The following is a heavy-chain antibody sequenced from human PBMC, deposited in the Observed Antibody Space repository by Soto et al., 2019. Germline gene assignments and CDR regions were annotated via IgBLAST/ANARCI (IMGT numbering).Heavy chain of an antibody. J-gene: IGHJ5*02. CDR2: ISYSGST. V-gene: IGHV4-59*01. CDR1: GASITTYY. CDR3: ARDLKEYCSDGKCNWFDP. Sequence: PSETLSLTCTVSGASITTYYWSWIRQPPGKGLEWIGYISYSGSTDYNPSLKSRVTISFDASKNQISLQVRSATAADAAVYYCARDLKEYCSDGKCNWFDPWGQEPWSPSP. D-gene: IGHD2-15*01.